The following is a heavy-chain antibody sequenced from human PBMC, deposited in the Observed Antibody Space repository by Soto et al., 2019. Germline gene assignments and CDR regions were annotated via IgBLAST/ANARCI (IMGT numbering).Heavy chain of an antibody. D-gene: IGHD6-13*01. Sequence: GGSLRLSCAASGFTFSSYSMNWVRQAPGKGLEWVSSISSSSSYIYYADSVKGRFTISRDNAKNSLYLQMNSLRAEDTAVYYCARDPLAEAGTPNFDYWGQGTLVTVSS. CDR2: ISSSSSYI. CDR1: GFTFSSYS. CDR3: ARDPLAEAGTPNFDY. V-gene: IGHV3-21*01. J-gene: IGHJ4*02.